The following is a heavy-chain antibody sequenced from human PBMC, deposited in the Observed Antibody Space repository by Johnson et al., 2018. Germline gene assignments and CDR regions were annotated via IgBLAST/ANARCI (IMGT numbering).Heavy chain of an antibody. J-gene: IGHJ6*02. CDR2: INPFDFDL. V-gene: IGHV5-51*01. CDR1: GYDFPSYW. CDR3: ARQRSALYCSGGSCSHYGMDV. Sequence: VQLVQSGAEVKKAGESLKISCSGSGYDFPSYWIGWVRQLPGKGLEWMGIINPFDFDLKYDPSFQGQVTISADKSISTAYLQWRSLKASDTAMYYCARQRSALYCSGGSCSHYGMDVWGQGTTVTVSS. D-gene: IGHD2-15*01.